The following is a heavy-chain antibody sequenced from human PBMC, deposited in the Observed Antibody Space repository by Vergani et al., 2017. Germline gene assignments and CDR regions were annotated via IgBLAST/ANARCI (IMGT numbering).Heavy chain of an antibody. CDR3: AKDVAIVVVPAAIGFGY. V-gene: IGHV3-23*01. CDR2: ISGSGGST. J-gene: IGHJ4*02. Sequence: EVQLLASGGGLVQPGGSLRLSCAASGFTFSSYAMSWVRQAPGKGLEWVSAISGSGGSTYYADSVKGRFTISRDNSKNTLYLQMNSLRAEDTAVYYCAKDVAIVVVPAAIGFGYWGQGTLVTVSS. CDR1: GFTFSSYA. D-gene: IGHD2-2*01.